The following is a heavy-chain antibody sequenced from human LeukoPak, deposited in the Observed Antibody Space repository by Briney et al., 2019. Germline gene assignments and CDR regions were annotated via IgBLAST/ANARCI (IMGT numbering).Heavy chain of an antibody. V-gene: IGHV3-23*01. CDR3: ARVGVSCSSTSCYTLDY. Sequence: GGSLRLSCAASGFTFSSYAMSWVRQAPGKGLEWVSAISGSGGSTYYADSVKGRFTISRDNSKNTLYLQMNSLRAEDTAVYYCARVGVSCSSTSCYTLDYWGQGTLVTVSS. D-gene: IGHD2-2*02. CDR1: GFTFSSYA. J-gene: IGHJ4*02. CDR2: ISGSGGST.